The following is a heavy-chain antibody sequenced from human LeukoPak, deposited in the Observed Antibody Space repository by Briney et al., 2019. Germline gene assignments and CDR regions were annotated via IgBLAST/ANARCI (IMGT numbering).Heavy chain of an antibody. CDR1: GGSISSGGYY. CDR2: TYYSGST. Sequence: KPSQTLSLTCTVSGGSISSGGYYWSWIRQHPGKGLEWIGYTYYSGSTYYNPFLKSRVTISVDTSKNQFSLKLSSVTAADTAVYYCARVPRTYYYDSSGYSPGAFDIWGQGTMVTVSS. V-gene: IGHV4-31*03. J-gene: IGHJ3*02. D-gene: IGHD3-22*01. CDR3: ARVPRTYYYDSSGYSPGAFDI.